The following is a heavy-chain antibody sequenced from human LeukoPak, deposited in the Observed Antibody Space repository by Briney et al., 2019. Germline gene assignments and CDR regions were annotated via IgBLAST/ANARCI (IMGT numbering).Heavy chain of an antibody. CDR2: IYHTGNT. J-gene: IGHJ6*03. D-gene: IGHD6-6*01. V-gene: IGHV4-38-2*01. Sequence: SETLSLTCAVAGYSISSGYYWAWIRQPPGRGLEWIANIYHTGNTYYNPSLNSRVTMSVDTSKNHFSLRLSSVTAADTVVYYCARAGGSSSPYYYYYMDVWGKGTTVTVSS. CDR3: ARAGGSSSPYYYYYMDV. CDR1: GYSISSGYY.